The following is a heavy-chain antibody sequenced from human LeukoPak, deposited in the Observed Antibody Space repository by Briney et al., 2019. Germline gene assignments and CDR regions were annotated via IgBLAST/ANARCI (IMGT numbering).Heavy chain of an antibody. D-gene: IGHD4-11*01. V-gene: IGHV5-51*01. Sequence: GESLKISRKGFGYSFTNYWIGWGRQIPGEGPGGVGIIYPGDSDTRYSPSFQGQVTISADKSISTAYLQWSSLKASDTAMYYCARSPPTVNFDYWGQGTLVTVSS. CDR3: ARSPPTVNFDY. CDR1: GYSFTNYW. CDR2: IYPGDSDT. J-gene: IGHJ4*02.